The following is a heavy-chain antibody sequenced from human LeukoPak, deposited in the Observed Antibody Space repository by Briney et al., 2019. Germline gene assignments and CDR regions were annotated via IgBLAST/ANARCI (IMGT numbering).Heavy chain of an antibody. CDR3: ATDLNWVAY. V-gene: IGHV3-7*01. J-gene: IGHJ4*02. CDR1: GITNYW. D-gene: IGHD3-16*01. Sequence: PGESLRLSCAGSGITNYWMTWVRQAPGKGLESVANINQDSSERYYLDSVKGRFTISRDNTKSSLFLQMNSLRVEDTGIYYCATDLNWVAYWGQGARVTVSS. CDR2: INQDSSER.